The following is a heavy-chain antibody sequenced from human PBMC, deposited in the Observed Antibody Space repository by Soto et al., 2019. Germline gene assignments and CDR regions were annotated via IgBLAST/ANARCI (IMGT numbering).Heavy chain of an antibody. CDR2: ISYDGSNK. V-gene: IGHV3-30*18. D-gene: IGHD3-16*02. CDR3: AKDIVGQCHPSSGLGTDDAGMDV. CDR1: GFPVSSYG. Sequence: GGSLTLSCAASGFPVSSYGIHGVRQAPGKGLEWVAVISYDGSNKYYADSVKGRFTISRDNSKNTLYLQMNSLTAEDTAVYYCAKDIVGQCHPSSGLGTDDAGMDVCGQGTTVSVSS. J-gene: IGHJ6*02.